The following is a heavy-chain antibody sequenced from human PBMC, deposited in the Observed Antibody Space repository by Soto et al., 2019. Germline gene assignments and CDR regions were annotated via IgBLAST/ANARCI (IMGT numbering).Heavy chain of an antibody. V-gene: IGHV4-39*01. CDR3: ARIQFGELLCCHY. Sequence: QLQLQESGPGLVKPSETLSLTCTVSGGSISSSSYYWGGISQPPGKGLEWMGSIYYSGITYYNQSLKRRVTIAVDPSKNQFSLKLSSVTVADTAVYYCARIQFGELLCCHYWGQGILVTVSS. CDR1: GGSISSSSYY. CDR2: IYYSGIT. D-gene: IGHD3-10*01. J-gene: IGHJ4*02.